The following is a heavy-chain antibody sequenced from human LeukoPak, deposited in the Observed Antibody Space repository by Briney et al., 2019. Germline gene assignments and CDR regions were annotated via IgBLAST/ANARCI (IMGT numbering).Heavy chain of an antibody. CDR2: IYYSGST. CDR1: GGSISSYY. Sequence: SETLSLTCTVSGGSISSYYWSWIRQPPGKGREWIGYIYYSGSTNYNPSLKSRVTISVDTSKNQFSLKLSSVTAADTAVYYCARGFSAADFDYWGQGTLVTVSS. D-gene: IGHD6-13*01. J-gene: IGHJ4*02. CDR3: ARGFSAADFDY. V-gene: IGHV4-59*01.